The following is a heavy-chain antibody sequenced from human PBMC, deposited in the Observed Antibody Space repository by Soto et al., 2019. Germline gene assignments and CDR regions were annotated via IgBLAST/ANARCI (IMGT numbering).Heavy chain of an antibody. CDR2: TYYRSKWYN. V-gene: IGHV6-1*01. Sequence: PAQTLSLTCAISGDSVSSNSAAWNWIRQSPSRGLEWLGRTYYRSKWYNDYAVSVKSRITINPDASKNQFSLQPNSVTPEDTAVYYCARVAEYNWNSLNWFDPWCQGTLVTVYS. CDR3: ARVAEYNWNSLNWFDP. J-gene: IGHJ5*02. CDR1: GDSVSSNSAA. D-gene: IGHD1-7*01.